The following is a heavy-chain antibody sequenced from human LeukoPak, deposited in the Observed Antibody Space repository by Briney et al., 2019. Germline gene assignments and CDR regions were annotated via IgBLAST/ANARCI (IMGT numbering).Heavy chain of an antibody. CDR1: GYTFTAYY. CDR2: ISPNSGAT. Sequence: ASVKVSCKAYGYTFTAYYLHWVRQAPGQGLEWMGWISPNSGATKYAQKFQDRVTMTRDTSISTAYMELSRLRSDDTAVYYCARSGNYGDYVDYWGQGTLVTVSA. J-gene: IGHJ4*02. CDR3: ARSGNYGDYVDY. D-gene: IGHD4-17*01. V-gene: IGHV1-2*02.